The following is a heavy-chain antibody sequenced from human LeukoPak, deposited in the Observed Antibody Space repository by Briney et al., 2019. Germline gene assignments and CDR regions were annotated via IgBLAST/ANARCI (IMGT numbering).Heavy chain of an antibody. V-gene: IGHV3-30*04. Sequence: PGKSLRLSCAASGFIFSSYMMHWVRQAPGKGLECVAVISFDGSDKDYADPVKGRFTISRDNSKNTLYLQMNSLRPEDTAVYHCARGVPIVVSDWYFDLWGRGTLVTVSS. CDR2: ISFDGSDK. CDR3: ARGVPIVVSDWYFDL. J-gene: IGHJ2*01. D-gene: IGHD3-22*01. CDR1: GFIFSSYM.